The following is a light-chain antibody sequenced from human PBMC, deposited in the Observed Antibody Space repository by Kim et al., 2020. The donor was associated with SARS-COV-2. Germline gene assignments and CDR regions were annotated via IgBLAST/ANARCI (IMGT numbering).Light chain of an antibody. J-gene: IGKJ1*01. V-gene: IGKV1-9*01. CDR2: AAS. Sequence: SVGDRVTITCRASQGISSYLDWYQQKPGKAPKLLIYAASTLQSGVPSRFSGSGSGTDFTLTISSLQPEDFATYYCQQLNSYPPGTFGQGTKVDIK. CDR1: QGISSY. CDR3: QQLNSYPPGT.